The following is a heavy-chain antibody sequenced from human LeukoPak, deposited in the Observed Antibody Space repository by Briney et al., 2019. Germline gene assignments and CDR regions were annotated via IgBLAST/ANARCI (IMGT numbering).Heavy chain of an antibody. CDR2: INHSGST. Sequence: SETLSLTCAVYGGSFSGYYWSWIRQPPGKGLEWIGEINHSGSTNYNPSLKSRVTMSVDTSKNQLSLKLSSVTAADTAVYYCAKVTTAGSYYMDVWGKGTTVTVSS. V-gene: IGHV4-34*01. CDR3: AKVTTAGSYYMDV. D-gene: IGHD1-1*01. CDR1: GGSFSGYY. J-gene: IGHJ6*03.